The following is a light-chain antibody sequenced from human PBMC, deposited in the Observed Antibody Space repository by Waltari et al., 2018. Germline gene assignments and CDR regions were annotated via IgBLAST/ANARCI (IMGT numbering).Light chain of an antibody. CDR1: SGSVSTSPY. CDR3: ALYMGSGISV. CDR2: TTN. V-gene: IGLV8-61*01. Sequence: QTVVTQEPSFSVSPGGTVTLTCGLSSGSVSTSPYPRWCQQTPGQAPRTLIYTTNSRSSGVPDRFSGSILGNKAALTITGAQADDESDYYCALYMGSGISVFGGGTKLTVL. J-gene: IGLJ2*01.